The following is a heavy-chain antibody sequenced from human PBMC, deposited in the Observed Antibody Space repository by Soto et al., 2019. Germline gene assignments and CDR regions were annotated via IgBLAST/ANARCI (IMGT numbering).Heavy chain of an antibody. CDR2: VNHRGST. J-gene: IGHJ4*02. CDR1: GGSFSGYY. D-gene: IGHD5-12*01. V-gene: IGHV4-34*01. Sequence: QVQLQQWGAGLLKPSETLSLTCAVYGGSFSGYYWSWIRQPPGKGLEWLGEVNHRGSTNYNPSLKSRVTISVDTSQNQFSLKLNSVTAADTAVYYCARGDPYSGYVYWGQGTLVTVSS. CDR3: ARGDPYSGYVY.